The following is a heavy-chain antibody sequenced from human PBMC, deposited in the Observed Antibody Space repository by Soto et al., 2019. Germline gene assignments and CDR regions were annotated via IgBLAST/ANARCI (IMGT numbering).Heavy chain of an antibody. J-gene: IGHJ5*02. CDR2: ISGSGGST. V-gene: IGHV3-23*01. Sequence: GGSLRLSCAASGFTFSSYAMSWVRQAPGKGLEWVSAISGSGGSTYYADSVKGRFTISRDNSKNTLYLQMNSLRAEDTAVYYCAKSYGSGSYALLNWFDPWGQGTLVTVSS. D-gene: IGHD3-10*01. CDR1: GFTFSSYA. CDR3: AKSYGSGSYALLNWFDP.